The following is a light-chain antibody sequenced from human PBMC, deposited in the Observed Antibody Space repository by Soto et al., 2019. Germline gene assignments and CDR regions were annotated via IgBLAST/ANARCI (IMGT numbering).Light chain of an antibody. J-gene: IGLJ1*01. CDR1: SSNIGAHYD. CDR3: KSYDNSLSVYV. Sequence: QSVLTQPPSVSGAPGQRVTISCTGSSSNIGAHYDVHWYQQLPGTAPKLLIYGNSNRPSGVPDRFSGSKSGTSASLAITGTQAEDQAHYSSKSYDNSLSVYVFGTGTKVTV. CDR2: GNS. V-gene: IGLV1-40*01.